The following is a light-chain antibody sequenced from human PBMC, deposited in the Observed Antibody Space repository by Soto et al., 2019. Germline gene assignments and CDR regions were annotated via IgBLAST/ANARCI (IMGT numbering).Light chain of an antibody. Sequence: QSALTQPPSASGSPGQSVTISCSGTSSDVGGYDYVSWYQQHPGKAPKVLIYGVTKRSSGVPDRFSGSKSGYTAYLTVSGLQAEDEADYYCGSYAGSTNIVFGTGTKVTVL. V-gene: IGLV2-8*01. J-gene: IGLJ1*01. CDR3: GSYAGSTNIV. CDR2: GVT. CDR1: SSDVGGYDY.